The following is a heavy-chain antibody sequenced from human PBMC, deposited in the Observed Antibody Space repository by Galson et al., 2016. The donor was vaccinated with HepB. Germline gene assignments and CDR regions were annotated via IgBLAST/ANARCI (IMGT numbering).Heavy chain of an antibody. Sequence: SLRLSCAASEFTLSSFSMNWVRQAPGKGLEWVSSITSRSSHIFYADSVKGRFTVSRDNVKNSLALQMTSLRADDTAVYFCAKSARTGGIDYWGQGTLVTVSP. CDR1: EFTLSSFS. V-gene: IGHV3-21*01. D-gene: IGHD2-8*02. J-gene: IGHJ4*02. CDR3: AKSARTGGIDY. CDR2: ITSRSSHI.